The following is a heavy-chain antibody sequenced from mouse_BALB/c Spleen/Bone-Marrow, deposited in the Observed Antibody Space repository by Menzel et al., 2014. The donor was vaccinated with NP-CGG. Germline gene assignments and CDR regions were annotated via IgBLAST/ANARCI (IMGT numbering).Heavy chain of an antibody. CDR2: ILPGSGTT. J-gene: IGHJ3*01. Sequence: ESGAELMKPGASVKISCKATGYTFSSYWIEWVKQRPGHGLEWIGEILPGSGTTNYNEKFKGKATLTADTSSSTAYMQLSSLTSEDSAIYYCTRGGYDYTLFAYWGQGTLVTVSA. V-gene: IGHV1-9*01. CDR1: GYTFSSYW. CDR3: TRGGYDYTLFAY. D-gene: IGHD2-4*01.